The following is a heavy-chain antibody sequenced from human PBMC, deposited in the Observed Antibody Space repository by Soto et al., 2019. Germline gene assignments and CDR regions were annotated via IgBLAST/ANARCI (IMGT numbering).Heavy chain of an antibody. D-gene: IGHD3-3*01. Sequence: SETLSLTCTVSGGSISGYYWSWIRQPPGKGLEWIGYIYYSGSTNYNPSLKSRVTISVDTSKNQFSLKLSSVTAADTAVYYCARGGSEWLLTEYYFGMDVWGQGTTVTVSS. CDR3: ARGGSEWLLTEYYFGMDV. V-gene: IGHV4-59*01. J-gene: IGHJ6*02. CDR1: GGSISGYY. CDR2: IYYSGST.